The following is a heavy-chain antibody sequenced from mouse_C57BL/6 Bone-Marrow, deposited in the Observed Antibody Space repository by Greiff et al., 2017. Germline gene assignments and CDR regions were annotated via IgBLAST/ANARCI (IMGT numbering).Heavy chain of an antibody. CDR1: GFNIKDDY. V-gene: IGHV14-4*01. CDR3: MGVLLQGGY. Sequence: VHVKQSGAELVRPGASVKLSCTASGFNIKDDYMHWVKQRPEQGLEWIGWIDPENGDTEYASKFQGKATITADTSSNTAYLQLSSLTSEDAAVYYCMGVLLQGGYWGQGTTLTVSS. CDR2: IDPENGDT. J-gene: IGHJ2*01. D-gene: IGHD1-1*01.